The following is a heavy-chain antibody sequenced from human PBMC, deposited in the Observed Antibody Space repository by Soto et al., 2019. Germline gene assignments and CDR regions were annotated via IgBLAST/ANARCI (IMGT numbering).Heavy chain of an antibody. CDR2: MYHSGST. J-gene: IGHJ5*02. Sequence: ASETLSLTCAVSGGSISSGGYSWSWIRQPPGKGLEWIGYMYHSGSTYYNPSLKSRVTISIDRSKNQFSLKLSSVTAADTAVSYCARVPDRWGQGTLVTLSS. D-gene: IGHD2-2*01. CDR3: ARVPDR. V-gene: IGHV4-30-2*01. CDR1: GGSISSGGYS.